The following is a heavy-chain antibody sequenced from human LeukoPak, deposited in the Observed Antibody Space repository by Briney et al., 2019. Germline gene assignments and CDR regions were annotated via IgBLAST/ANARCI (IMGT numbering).Heavy chain of an antibody. CDR1: GFPFSSYS. CDR3: ARVNKPADYEYYGLDV. J-gene: IGHJ6*02. V-gene: IGHV3-48*01. Sequence: GGSLRLSCEASGFPFSSYSMNWVRQAPGKGLEWVSYIRSRSTRIYYADSVKGRFTVSRDNAKNSMYLQMTSLRAEDTAVYYCARVNKPADYEYYGLDVWGQGTTVTISS. CDR2: IRSRSTRI. D-gene: IGHD1/OR15-1a*01.